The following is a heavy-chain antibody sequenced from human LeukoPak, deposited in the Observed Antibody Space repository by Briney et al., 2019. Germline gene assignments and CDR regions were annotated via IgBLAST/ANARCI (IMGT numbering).Heavy chain of an antibody. D-gene: IGHD6-19*01. V-gene: IGHV1-2*02. CDR2: INPNSGGT. Sequence: ASVKVSCKASGYTFTGYYMHWVRQAPGQGLEWMGWINPNSGGTNYAQKFQGRVTMTRDTSISTAYMELSRLRSDDTAVYYCARVPRYSSGWYVYYFDYWGQGTLVTVSS. J-gene: IGHJ4*02. CDR3: ARVPRYSSGWYVYYFDY. CDR1: GYTFTGYY.